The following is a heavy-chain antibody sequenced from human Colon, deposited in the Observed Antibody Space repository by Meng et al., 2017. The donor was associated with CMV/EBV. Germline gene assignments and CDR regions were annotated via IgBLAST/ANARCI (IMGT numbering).Heavy chain of an antibody. CDR1: RFSFSDFW. D-gene: IGHD3-3*02. V-gene: IGHV3-7*01. J-gene: IGHJ4*02. CDR3: ARDPAFSSFDY. CDR2: IKADGSET. Sequence: SWTVSRFSFSDFWMNWVRQAPGKGLEWVANIKADGSETYYADSVKGRFTISRDNAKASLYLQMNSLRPEDTAVYYCARDPAFSSFDYWGQGTLVTVSS.